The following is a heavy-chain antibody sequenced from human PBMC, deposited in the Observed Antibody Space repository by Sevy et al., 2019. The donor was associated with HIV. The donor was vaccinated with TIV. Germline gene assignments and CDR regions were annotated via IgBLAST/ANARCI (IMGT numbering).Heavy chain of an antibody. J-gene: IGHJ6*02. Sequence: GGSLRLSCAASGFTVSDNFMTWVRQAPGKGLEWVSVIYTGGTTYYADSLKGRLSITNDNTKNTLYLQMNNLIAEETAVYYCAGDRARGTTGYYYYDGMDLWGHGTTVTVSS. CDR2: IYTGGTT. D-gene: IGHD1-1*01. CDR1: GFTVSDNF. CDR3: AGDRARGTTGYYYYDGMDL. V-gene: IGHV3-66*01.